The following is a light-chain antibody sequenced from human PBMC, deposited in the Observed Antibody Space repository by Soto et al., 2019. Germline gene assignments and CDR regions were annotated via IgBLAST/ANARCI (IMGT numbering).Light chain of an antibody. CDR3: QQRSLWPLT. CDR1: QSVSNH. Sequence: EVVLTQSPSTLSLSPGERATLSCRATQSVSNHLAWYHHRPGQAPRLLIYDASNRATDIPARFSGSGSGTDFTLTVSSLEPEDSGVYYCQQRSLWPLTFGGGTKVEIK. V-gene: IGKV3-11*01. J-gene: IGKJ4*01. CDR2: DAS.